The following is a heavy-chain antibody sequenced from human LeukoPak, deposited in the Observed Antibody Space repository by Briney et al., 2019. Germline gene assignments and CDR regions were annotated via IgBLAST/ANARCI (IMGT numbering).Heavy chain of an antibody. V-gene: IGHV3-23*01. CDR3: ARKAGYYYGSGDY. D-gene: IGHD3-10*01. J-gene: IGHJ4*02. CDR2: MCGSNGST. CDR1: GFTFSNYA. Sequence: GGSLRLSCAASGFTFSNYAMNWVRQAPGKGLEWVSPMCGSNGSTYYADSVKGRFTISRQNSKNTLYLQMNSLRAEDTAVYYCARKAGYYYGSGDYWGQGTLVTVSS.